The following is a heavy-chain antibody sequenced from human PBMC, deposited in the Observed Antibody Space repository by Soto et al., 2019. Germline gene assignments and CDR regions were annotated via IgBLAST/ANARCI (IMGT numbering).Heavy chain of an antibody. CDR3: ARDASGYSGCDLGLVLGY. CDR2: IKQDGSEK. Sequence: GGSLRLSCAASGFTFSSYWMSWVRQAPGKGLEWVANIKQDGSEKYYVDSVKGRFTISRDNAKNSLYLQMNSLRAEDTAVYYCARDASGYSGCDLGLVLGYWGQGTLVTVSS. CDR1: GFTFSSYW. J-gene: IGHJ4*02. V-gene: IGHV3-7*04. D-gene: IGHD5-12*01.